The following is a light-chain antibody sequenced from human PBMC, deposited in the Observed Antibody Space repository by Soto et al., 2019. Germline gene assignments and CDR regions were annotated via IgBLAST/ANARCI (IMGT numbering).Light chain of an antibody. CDR2: DVS. J-gene: IGLJ2*01. Sequence: QSALTQPASVSGSPGQSITISCTGTSSDVGGYNYVSWYQQHPGKAPKLMIYDVSNRPSGVSNRFSGSKSGNTASLTIAGLEDEDDADYYCSSYTSSSTLVVFGGGTQLTVL. V-gene: IGLV2-14*01. CDR1: SSDVGGYNY. CDR3: SSYTSSSTLVV.